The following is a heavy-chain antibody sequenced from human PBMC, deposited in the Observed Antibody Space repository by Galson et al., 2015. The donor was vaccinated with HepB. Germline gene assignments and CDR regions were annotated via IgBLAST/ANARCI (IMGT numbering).Heavy chain of an antibody. D-gene: IGHD6-19*01. CDR2: IYYSGST. J-gene: IGHJ3*02. Sequence: ETLSLTCTVSGRSISSYYWSWLRQPPGKGLEWIGYIYYSGSTNYNPSLKRRVTISVDTSKNQFSPKLSSVTAADTAVDFCAGSSRRWLALGFEIWGQGTMVTVSS. CDR3: AGSSRRWLALGFEI. V-gene: IGHV4-59*01. CDR1: GRSISSYY.